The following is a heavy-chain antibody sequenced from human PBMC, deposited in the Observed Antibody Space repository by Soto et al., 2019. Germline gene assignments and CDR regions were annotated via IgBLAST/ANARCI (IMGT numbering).Heavy chain of an antibody. CDR2: ISSSSSTI. J-gene: IGHJ4*02. V-gene: IGHV3-48*01. Sequence: GGSLRLSCASSGFTFSSYSMNWVRQAPGKGLEWVSYISSSSSTIYYADSVKGRFTISRDNAKNSLYLQMNSLRAEDMAVYYCASESYDYAGYWGQGTLVTVSS. D-gene: IGHD3-10*01. CDR1: GFTFSSYS. CDR3: ASESYDYAGY.